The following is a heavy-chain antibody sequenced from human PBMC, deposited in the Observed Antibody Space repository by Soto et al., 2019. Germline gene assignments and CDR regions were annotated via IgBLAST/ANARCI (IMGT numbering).Heavy chain of an antibody. CDR3: ARVMTTKPPTYYYYYGMDV. CDR2: TYYRSKWYN. D-gene: IGHD4-17*01. CDR1: GDSVSSNSAA. Sequence: KQSQTLSLPCAISGDSVSSNSAAWTWIRQSPSRGLEWLGRTYYRSKWYNDYAVSVKSRITINPDTSKNQFSLQLNSVTPEDTAVYYCARVMTTKPPTYYYYYGMDVWGQGTTVTVSS. V-gene: IGHV6-1*01. J-gene: IGHJ6*02.